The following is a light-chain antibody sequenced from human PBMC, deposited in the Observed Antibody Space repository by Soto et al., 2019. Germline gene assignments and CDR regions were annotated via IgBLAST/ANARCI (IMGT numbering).Light chain of an antibody. J-gene: IGKJ4*01. CDR2: AAS. V-gene: IGKV1-39*01. CDR3: QQSYSTPPT. Sequence: DIQMTQSPSSLSASVGDRVTITCRASQSISSYLNWYQQKPGKAPKLLIYAASSLQSGVPSRFSGSGYGTDFTLTISSLQPEDFAPYYCQQSYSTPPTFGGGTKVEIK. CDR1: QSISSY.